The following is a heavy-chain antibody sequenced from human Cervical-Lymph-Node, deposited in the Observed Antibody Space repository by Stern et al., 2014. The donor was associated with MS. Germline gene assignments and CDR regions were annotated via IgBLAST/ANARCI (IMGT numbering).Heavy chain of an antibody. Sequence: VQLVESGPEVKKPGASVKVSCKASGYTFTGYYIHWGRQASGQGLEFMGWIKPPTRTINYAQNFQGRVPMTRDTSINTAYMELSRLTSDDTAVYYCARDSRPLLIMTTVTNWWFDPWGQGTLVTVSS. CDR1: GYTFTGYY. CDR3: ARDSRPLLIMTTVTNWWFDP. V-gene: IGHV1-2*02. D-gene: IGHD4-17*01. CDR2: IKPPTRTI. J-gene: IGHJ5*02.